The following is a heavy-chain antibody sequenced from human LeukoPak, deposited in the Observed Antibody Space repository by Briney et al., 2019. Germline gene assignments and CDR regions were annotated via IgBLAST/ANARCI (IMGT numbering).Heavy chain of an antibody. V-gene: IGHV1-2*06. CDR1: GYTFTGYY. Sequence: GASVKVSCKASGYTFTGYYMHWVRQAPGQGLEWMGRINPNSGGTNYAQKFQGRVTMTRDTSISTAYMELGRLRSDDTAVYYCARDRITMVRGVYNWFDPWGQGTLVTVSS. CDR3: ARDRITMVRGVYNWFDP. CDR2: INPNSGGT. D-gene: IGHD3-10*01. J-gene: IGHJ5*02.